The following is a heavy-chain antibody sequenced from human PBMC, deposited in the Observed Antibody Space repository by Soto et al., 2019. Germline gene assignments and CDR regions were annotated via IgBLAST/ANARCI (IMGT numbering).Heavy chain of an antibody. CDR3: ARAYLGRLPRRADYYYAMDV. CDR2: LGAARDP. Sequence: PGGSLRRSCAASGFSFRYYDMHWGRQRKGKGLEWVSALGAARDPYYVGSVKGRFSVSRDNAQNSLFLQMNNLRVDDTAVYFCARAYLGRLPRRADYYYAMDVWGRGTTVTVSS. CDR1: GFSFRYYD. V-gene: IGHV3-13*05. J-gene: IGHJ6*02. D-gene: IGHD1-26*01.